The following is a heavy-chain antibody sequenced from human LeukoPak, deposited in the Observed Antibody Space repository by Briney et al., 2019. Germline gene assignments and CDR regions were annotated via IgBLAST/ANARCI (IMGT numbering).Heavy chain of an antibody. V-gene: IGHV3-11*01. J-gene: IGHJ4*02. CDR1: RFAFSDYY. CDR3: VRDRNGYYSFDY. D-gene: IGHD3-22*01. CDR2: ISSRGDTI. Sequence: GGSLRLSCAASRFAFSDYYMSWIRQAPGKGLEWVSYISSRGDTIYYADSVRGRFTISRANAERSLYLQMNGLRAEDTAVYYWVRDRNGYYSFDYWGQGTLVTVCS.